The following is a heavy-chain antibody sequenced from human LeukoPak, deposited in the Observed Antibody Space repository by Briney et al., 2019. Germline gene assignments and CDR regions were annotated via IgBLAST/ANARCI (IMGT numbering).Heavy chain of an antibody. CDR1: GFTFSSYA. CDR2: ISYDGSNK. Sequence: GGSLRLSCAASGFTFSSYAMHWVRQAPGKGLEWVAVISYDGSNKYYADSVKGRFTISRDNSKNTLYLQMNSLRAEDTAVYYCARGVGWLGAFDIWGQGTMVTVSS. D-gene: IGHD5-12*01. V-gene: IGHV3-30-3*01. CDR3: ARGVGWLGAFDI. J-gene: IGHJ3*02.